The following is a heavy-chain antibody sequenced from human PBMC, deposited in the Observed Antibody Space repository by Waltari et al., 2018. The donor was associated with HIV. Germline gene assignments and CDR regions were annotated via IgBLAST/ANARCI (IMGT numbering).Heavy chain of an antibody. CDR3: TTILTSGYLYFFDN. CDR1: GSIFIDAW. J-gene: IGHJ4*02. V-gene: IGHV3-15*01. CDR2: IKRKTDGGTT. D-gene: IGHD3-22*01. Sequence: EVQLVESGGGLVKPGGFLRLSCAVSGSIFIDAWMSWVRQTPGKGLEWVGRIKRKTDGGTTDYAAPVKGRFTISRDDSKTTLYLQMNSLKTEDTAVYYCTTILTSGYLYFFDNWGQGTLVTVSS.